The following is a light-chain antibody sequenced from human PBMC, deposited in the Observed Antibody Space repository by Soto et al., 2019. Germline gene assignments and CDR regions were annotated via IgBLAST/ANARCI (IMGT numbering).Light chain of an antibody. CDR3: AAWDDSLNGPVV. CDR1: SSNIGSNT. J-gene: IGLJ3*02. CDR2: SNN. Sequence: QSALTQPPSASGTPGQRVTISCSGSSSNIGSNTVNWYQQLPGTAPKLLIYSNNQRPSGVPDRFSGSKSGTSASLPISGLQSEDEADYYCAAWDDSLNGPVVFGGGTKLTVL. V-gene: IGLV1-44*01.